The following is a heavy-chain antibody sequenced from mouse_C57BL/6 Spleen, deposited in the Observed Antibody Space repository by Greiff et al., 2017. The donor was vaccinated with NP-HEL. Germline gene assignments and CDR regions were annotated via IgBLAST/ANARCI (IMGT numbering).Heavy chain of an antibody. Sequence: VQLQQPGAVLVKPGAPVKVSCKASGYTFTRYWMHWVKQRPGQGLEWIGRIHPSDSDTHYNQKFKGKATLTVDTASSTAYMQLSSLRSVSSAVYYCAISPGSSYGRWFAYWGQGTLVTVSA. CDR3: AISPGSSYGRWFAY. D-gene: IGHD1-1*01. CDR2: IHPSDSDT. CDR1: GYTFTRYW. V-gene: IGHV1-74*01. J-gene: IGHJ3*01.